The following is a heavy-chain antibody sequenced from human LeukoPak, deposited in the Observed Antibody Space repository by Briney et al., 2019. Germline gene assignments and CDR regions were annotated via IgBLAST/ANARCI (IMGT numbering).Heavy chain of an antibody. J-gene: IGHJ4*02. V-gene: IGHV1-8*03. CDR3: ARAVAAVLYPEDSSGWYGGY. CDR2: INRNSGNT. D-gene: IGHD6-19*01. CDR1: GYTYTIYA. Sequence: SVKLSCTASGYTYTIYAVNWLRQATGHGLKGMGWINRNSGNTGYAQKFQGRVTIARNTSIRTAYMELSSLRSEDTAVYYCARAVAAVLYPEDSSGWYGGYWGEGTMVAVCS.